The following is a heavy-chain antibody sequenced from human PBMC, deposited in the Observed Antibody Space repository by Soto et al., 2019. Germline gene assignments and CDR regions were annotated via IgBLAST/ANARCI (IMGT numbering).Heavy chain of an antibody. V-gene: IGHV1-69*02. CDR2: TIPMLSMS. CDR1: GDTFNFYT. J-gene: IGHJ4*02. D-gene: IGHD3-10*01. CDR3: ASSYGSGSQAFDF. Sequence: QVQLVQSGAELKKPGSSVRVSCKASGDTFNFYTINWVRQAPGLGLEWIGRTIPMLSMSNYALKFQGRLTISADKSTRSPYMVLNSLKPDDTAMYYCASSYGSGSQAFDFGGQGALATVSS.